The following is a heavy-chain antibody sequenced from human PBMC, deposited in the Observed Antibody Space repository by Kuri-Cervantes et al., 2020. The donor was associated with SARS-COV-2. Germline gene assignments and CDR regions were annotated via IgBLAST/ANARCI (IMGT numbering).Heavy chain of an antibody. CDR1: GFTLDGYG. CDR3: ARVRWDGWWSYYFDY. V-gene: IGHV3-20*01. D-gene: IGHD3-16*01. CDR2: INWNCGST. Sequence: ESPKISCPASGFTLDGYGMRRVRQAPGKGLEWVSGINWNCGSTGYADSVQGRFTISRDNAKNSLYLQMSSLRAEDTALYHCARVRWDGWWSYYFDYWGQGTLVTVSS. J-gene: IGHJ4*02.